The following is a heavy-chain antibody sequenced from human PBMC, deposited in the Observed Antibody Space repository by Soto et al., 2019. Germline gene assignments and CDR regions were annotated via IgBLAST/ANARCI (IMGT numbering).Heavy chain of an antibody. D-gene: IGHD3-3*01. CDR3: ARLVFGVATPYYFDY. CDR2: INHSGST. V-gene: IGHV4-34*01. Sequence: QVQLQQWGAGLLKPSETLSLTCAVYGGSFSGYYWSWIRQPPEKGLEWIGEINHSGSTNYNPSLKSRVTISVDTSKNQFSLKLSSVTAADTAVYYCARLVFGVATPYYFDYWGQGTLVTVSS. CDR1: GGSFSGYY. J-gene: IGHJ4*02.